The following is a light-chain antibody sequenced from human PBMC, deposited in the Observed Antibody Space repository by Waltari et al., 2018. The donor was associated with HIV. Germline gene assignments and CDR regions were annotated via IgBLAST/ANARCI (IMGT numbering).Light chain of an antibody. CDR2: EVS. Sequence: QSALTQPASVSGSPGQSITISCTGTSSDVGGYNLVSWYQQHPGKAPQLMIYEVSKRPSGFSNRFSGSKSGNTASLTISGLQAEDEADYYCCAYAGSTTYVIFGGGTKLTVL. V-gene: IGLV2-23*02. J-gene: IGLJ2*01. CDR3: CAYAGSTTYVI. CDR1: SSDVGGYNL.